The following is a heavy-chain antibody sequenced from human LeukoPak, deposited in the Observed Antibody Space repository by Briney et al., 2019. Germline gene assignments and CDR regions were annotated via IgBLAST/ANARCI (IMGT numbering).Heavy chain of an antibody. CDR1: GDYISTSSYY. CDR3: ARGITMIVVVETYYFDY. Sequence: SETLSLTCSVSGDYISTSSYYWGWIRQPPGKGLEWIGTIYYSGSTYYNPSLTSRVTISVDTSKNQFSLKLSSVTAADTAVYYCARGITMIVVVETYYFDYWGQGTLVTVSS. CDR2: IYYSGST. J-gene: IGHJ4*02. D-gene: IGHD3-22*01. V-gene: IGHV4-39*01.